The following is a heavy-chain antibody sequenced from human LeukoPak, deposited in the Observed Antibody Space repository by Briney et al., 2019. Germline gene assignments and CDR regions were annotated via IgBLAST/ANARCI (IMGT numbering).Heavy chain of an antibody. CDR1: GDSINSLDL. Sequence: SGTLSLTCTVSGDSINSLDLWSWVRQPPGKGLEWIGEMYLSGTTHSNPSVKSRVTISIDKSKNQFFLNLSSVTAADTAVYYCAGLVGRYSSGLYYYYFDYRGQGTLVTVSS. CDR3: AGLVGRYSSGLYYYYFDY. J-gene: IGHJ4*02. V-gene: IGHV4-4*02. D-gene: IGHD3-22*01. CDR2: MYLSGTT.